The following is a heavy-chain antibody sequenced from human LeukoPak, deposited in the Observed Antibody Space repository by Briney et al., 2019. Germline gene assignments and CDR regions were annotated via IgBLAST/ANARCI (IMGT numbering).Heavy chain of an antibody. CDR2: ITSDGSST. Sequence: GGSLRLSCAASGFTFSNYWMHWVRQAPGKGLVWVSRITSDGSSTYYADSVKGRFTISRDNSRNTLYLQMNSLSAEDTAVYYCAKDAAGPEYWGQGTLVTVSS. D-gene: IGHD6-13*01. CDR1: GFTFSNYW. V-gene: IGHV3-74*01. J-gene: IGHJ4*02. CDR3: AKDAAGPEY.